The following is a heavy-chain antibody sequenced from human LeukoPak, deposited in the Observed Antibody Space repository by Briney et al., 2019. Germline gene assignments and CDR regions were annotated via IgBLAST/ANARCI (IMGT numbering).Heavy chain of an antibody. D-gene: IGHD3-3*01. V-gene: IGHV3-21*01. J-gene: IGHJ4*02. Sequence: GGSLRLSCAASGFTFSSYSMNWVRQAPGKGLEWVSSISSSSSYIYYADSVKGRFTISRDNAKNSLYLQMNSLRAEDTAVYYCAREEDDFWSGYYKYFDYWGQGTLVTVPS. CDR1: GFTFSSYS. CDR3: AREEDDFWSGYYKYFDY. CDR2: ISSSSSYI.